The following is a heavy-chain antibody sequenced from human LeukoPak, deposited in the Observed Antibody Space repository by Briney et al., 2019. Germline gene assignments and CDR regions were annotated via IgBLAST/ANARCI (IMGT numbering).Heavy chain of an antibody. Sequence: GGSLRLSCAASGFTFSDFYMSWIRQAPGKGLEWVSVIYSGGSTYYADSVKGRFTISRDNSKNTLYLQMNSLRAEDTAVYYCARGIAAAADIWGQGTMVTVSS. CDR2: IYSGGST. V-gene: IGHV3-53*01. CDR1: GFTFSDFY. J-gene: IGHJ3*02. D-gene: IGHD6-13*01. CDR3: ARGIAAAADI.